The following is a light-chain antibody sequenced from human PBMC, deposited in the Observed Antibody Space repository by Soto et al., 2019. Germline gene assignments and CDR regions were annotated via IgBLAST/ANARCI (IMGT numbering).Light chain of an antibody. J-gene: IGKJ5*01. Sequence: EIVMTQSPATLSVSPGERATISCRASQSVSSNLAWYQQKPGQAPRLLIYGASTRSTGIPARFSGSGSVTEFTLTISSLQPKDFAVYYCQQYNNWPPITCGQGPRPEIK. CDR2: GAS. V-gene: IGKV3-15*01. CDR1: QSVSSN. CDR3: QQYNNWPPIT.